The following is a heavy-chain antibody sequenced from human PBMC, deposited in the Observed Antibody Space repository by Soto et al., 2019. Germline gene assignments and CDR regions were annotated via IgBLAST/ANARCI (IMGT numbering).Heavy chain of an antibody. D-gene: IGHD3-16*01. V-gene: IGHV2-5*02. CDR3: AHRGRGHGFGTRFDY. CDR2: LYWDDDV. J-gene: IGHJ4*02. Sequence: QITLRESGPTLVRPTQTLTLTCTFSGFSVTTAGAGVGWIRQPPGEALEWLALLYWDDDVLYSPSLKRRLTVTKDTSKNQVVLTMTNMDPVDTATYFCAHRGRGHGFGTRFDYWGQGILVTVSS. CDR1: GFSVTTAGAG.